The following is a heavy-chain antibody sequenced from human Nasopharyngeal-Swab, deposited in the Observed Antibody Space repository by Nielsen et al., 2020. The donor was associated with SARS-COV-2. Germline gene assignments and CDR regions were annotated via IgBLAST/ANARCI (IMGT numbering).Heavy chain of an antibody. V-gene: IGHV3-9*01. CDR2: ISWNSGNT. CDR3: VKDTDAVVTRALDI. CDR1: GLNFDNYA. Sequence: SLKISCAASGLNFDNYAMHWVRQIPGKGLEWVSAISWNSGNTGYAGSVKGRFTVSRDNAKNSVFLQMNSLTPEDTALNYCVKDTDAVVTRALDIWGRGTMVTVSS. D-gene: IGHD4-23*01. J-gene: IGHJ3*02.